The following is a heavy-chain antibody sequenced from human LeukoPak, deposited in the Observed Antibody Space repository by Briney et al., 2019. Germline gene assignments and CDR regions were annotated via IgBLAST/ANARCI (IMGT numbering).Heavy chain of an antibody. CDR1: GFTFDDYA. CDR2: ISWNSGSI. Sequence: GGSLRLSCAASGFTFDDYAMHWVRQAPGKGLEWVSGISWNSGSIGYADSLKGRFTISRDNAKNSLYLQMNSLRAEDTAVYYCAREGDGYNGDYWGQGTLVTVSS. CDR3: AREGDGYNGDY. J-gene: IGHJ4*02. D-gene: IGHD5-24*01. V-gene: IGHV3-9*01.